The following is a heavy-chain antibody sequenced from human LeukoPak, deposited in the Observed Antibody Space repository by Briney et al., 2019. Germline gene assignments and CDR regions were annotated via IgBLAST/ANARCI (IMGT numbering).Heavy chain of an antibody. CDR2: INPNSGGT. D-gene: IGHD5-12*01. Sequence: QAPGQXXXWMGWINPNSGGTNYAQKFQGRVTMTRDTSISTAYMELSRLRSDDTAVHYCARSLYSGYDLGYWGQGTLVTVSS. J-gene: IGHJ4*02. CDR3: ARSLYSGYDLGY. V-gene: IGHV1-2*02.